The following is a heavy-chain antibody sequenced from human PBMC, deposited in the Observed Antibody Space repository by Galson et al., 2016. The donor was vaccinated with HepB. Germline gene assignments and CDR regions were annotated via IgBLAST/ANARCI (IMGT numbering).Heavy chain of an antibody. CDR2: ISTRGSDL. CDR1: GFNFSRYS. J-gene: IGHJ6*02. V-gene: IGHV3-48*02. CDR3: ARNFWSVYYIGKVHYGMDV. D-gene: IGHD3-3*01. Sequence: SLRLSCAGQGFNFSRYSLNWVRQVPGKGLEWVSYISTRGSDLYYGDSVRGRFTTSRDDAKNSLYLHMNSLRDEDTAVYYCARNFWSVYYIGKVHYGMDVWGQGTTVTVSS.